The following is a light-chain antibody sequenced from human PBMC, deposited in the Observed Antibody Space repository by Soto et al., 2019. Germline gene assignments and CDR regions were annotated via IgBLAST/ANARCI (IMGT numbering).Light chain of an antibody. Sequence: AIQMTQSPSSLSASVGDRVTITCRTSQGIRNDLGWYQQKPGKAPKLLIYAASSLQSGVPSRFSGSGSGTDFPLTISSLQPEDFATYYCLQDYNYPWTFGQGTKVDTK. V-gene: IGKV1-6*01. CDR2: AAS. CDR3: LQDYNYPWT. J-gene: IGKJ1*01. CDR1: QGIRND.